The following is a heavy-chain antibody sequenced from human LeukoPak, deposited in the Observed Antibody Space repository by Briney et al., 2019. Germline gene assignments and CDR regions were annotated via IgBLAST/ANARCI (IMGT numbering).Heavy chain of an antibody. J-gene: IGHJ2*01. D-gene: IGHD2-15*01. CDR2: ISGRGNNK. Sequence: GGSLRLSCVASGFTFSSYPMSWVRQAPGKGLEWVSAISGRGNNKYCADSVKGPITISKDNSKNNLYLQMNSLRAEDTAVYYCAKDADIVVVLAATPNWYFDLWGRSTLVTVSS. CDR3: AKDADIVVVLAATPNWYFDL. CDR1: GFTFSSYP. V-gene: IGHV3-23*01.